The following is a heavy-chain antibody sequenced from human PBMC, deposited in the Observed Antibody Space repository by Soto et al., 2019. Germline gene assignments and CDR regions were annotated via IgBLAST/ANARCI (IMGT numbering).Heavy chain of an antibody. CDR1: GFSLSTSGVG. D-gene: IGHD3-10*01. J-gene: IGHJ4*02. CDR3: AHGTSYYGSGCCHFDY. V-gene: IGHV2-5*01. CDR2: IYWNDDK. Sequence: SGPTLVKPTQTLTLTCTFSGFSLSTSGVGVGWIRQPPGKALEWLALIYWNDDKRYSPSLKGRLTITKDTSKNQVVLTITNMDPVETATYYCAHGTSYYGSGCCHFDYWGQGTLVTVSS.